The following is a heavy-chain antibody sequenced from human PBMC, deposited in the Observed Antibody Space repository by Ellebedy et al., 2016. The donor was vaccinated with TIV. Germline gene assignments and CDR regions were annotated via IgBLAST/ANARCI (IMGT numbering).Heavy chain of an antibody. D-gene: IGHD2-15*01. CDR1: GFTFSSHD. V-gene: IGHV3-48*02. J-gene: IGHJ4*02. CDR3: ARDRMGGSFDY. Sequence: PGGSLRLSCAASGFTFSSHDMNWVRQAPGKGLEWISFITISSSTIYYADSVKGRFTVSRDNAKNSLFLLINSLRDEDTGVYYCARDRMGGSFDYWGQGTPVTVSS. CDR2: ITISSSTI.